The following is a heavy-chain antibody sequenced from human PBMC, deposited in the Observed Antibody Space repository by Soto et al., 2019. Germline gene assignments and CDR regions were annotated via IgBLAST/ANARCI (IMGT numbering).Heavy chain of an antibody. J-gene: IGHJ4*02. CDR3: AHRIAAPGRTLDY. Sequence: QITLEESGPTLVRPTQTLTLTCTVSGFSLSTDAVGVAWIRQPPGKALEWLALIYWNDEARYKSSLNNRLTITKDTSKNQVVLRMTDRAPLDTATYFCAHRIAAPGRTLDYWGQGILVTVSP. V-gene: IGHV2-5*01. D-gene: IGHD6-13*01. CDR1: GFSLSTDAVG. CDR2: IYWNDEA.